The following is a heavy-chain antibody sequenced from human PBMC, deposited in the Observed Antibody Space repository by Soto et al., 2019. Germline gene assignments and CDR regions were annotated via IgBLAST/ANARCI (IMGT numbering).Heavy chain of an antibody. J-gene: IGHJ6*02. D-gene: IGHD6-13*01. CDR2: IIPVFGTA. V-gene: IGHV1-69*13. Sequence: SVKVSCKVSGGTFSSYFINWVRQAPGQGLEWVGGIIPVFGTASYAEKFQGRVTITADEFTSTAYMELSRLRSDDTAVYYCARETPSAAAAYYYYGLDVWGQGXTVTVSS. CDR1: GGTFSSYF. CDR3: ARETPSAAAAYYYYGLDV.